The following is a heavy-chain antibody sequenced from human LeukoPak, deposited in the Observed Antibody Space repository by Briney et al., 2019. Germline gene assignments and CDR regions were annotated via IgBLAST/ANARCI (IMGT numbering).Heavy chain of an antibody. CDR1: GGSISSSTYY. D-gene: IGHD3-16*01. J-gene: IGHJ4*02. CDR3: ARGNYDYVWGGIDY. Sequence: SETLSLTCTVSGGSISSSTYYWGWIRQPPGKGLEWIGSIFYSGRTYYNPSLKSRVTMSVDTSKNQFSLKLSSVTAADTAVYYCARGNYDYVWGGIDYWGQGTLVTVSS. CDR2: IFYSGRT. V-gene: IGHV4-39*01.